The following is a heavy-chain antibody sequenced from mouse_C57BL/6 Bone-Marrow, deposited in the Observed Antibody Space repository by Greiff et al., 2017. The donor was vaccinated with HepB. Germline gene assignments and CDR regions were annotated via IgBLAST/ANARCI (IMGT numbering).Heavy chain of an antibody. D-gene: IGHD1-1*01. Sequence: EVMLVESGGGLVQPGGSLKLSCAASGFTFSDYGMAWVRQAPRKGPEWVAFISNLAYSIYYADTVTGRFTIARENANNNLYLGMSSLRSEDTAMYYSARPGGSSAYYAMDYWGQGTTVTVSS. CDR2: ISNLAYSI. V-gene: IGHV5-15*04. J-gene: IGHJ4*01. CDR3: ARPGGSSAYYAMDY. CDR1: GFTFSDYG.